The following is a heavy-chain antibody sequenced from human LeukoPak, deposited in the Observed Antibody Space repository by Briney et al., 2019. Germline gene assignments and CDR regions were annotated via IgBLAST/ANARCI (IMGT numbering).Heavy chain of an antibody. CDR2: IYYSGST. J-gene: IGHJ4*02. Sequence: SETLSLTCTVSGGSISSSSYYWGWIRQPPGEGLEWIGSIYYSGSTYYNPSLKSRVTISVDTSKNQFSLKLSSVTAADTAVYYCARQITTNDYYDSSGYYSYFDYWGQGTLVTVSS. CDR3: ARQITTNDYYDSSGYYSYFDY. CDR1: GGSISSSSYY. D-gene: IGHD3-22*01. V-gene: IGHV4-39*01.